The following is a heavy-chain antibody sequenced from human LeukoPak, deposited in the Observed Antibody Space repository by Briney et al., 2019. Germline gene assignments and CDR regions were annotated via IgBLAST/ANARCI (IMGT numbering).Heavy chain of an antibody. D-gene: IGHD2-15*01. Sequence: GGSLRLSCAASGFTFSSYAMSWVRQAPGKGLEWVSAISGSGGSTYYADSVKGRFTISRDNSKNTLYLQMNSLRAEDTAVYYCAKDTVPLAATDDAFDIWGQGTMVTVSS. J-gene: IGHJ3*02. CDR2: ISGSGGST. CDR1: GFTFSSYA. CDR3: AKDTVPLAATDDAFDI. V-gene: IGHV3-23*01.